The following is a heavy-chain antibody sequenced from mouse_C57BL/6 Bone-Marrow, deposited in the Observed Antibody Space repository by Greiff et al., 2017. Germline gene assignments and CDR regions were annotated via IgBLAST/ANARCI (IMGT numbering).Heavy chain of an antibody. CDR3: ARWNYYGYWYFDV. CDR2: INPSSGST. D-gene: IGHD1-1*01. CDR1: GYTFTSYT. Sequence: VKLMESGAELARPGASVKMSCKASGYTFTSYTMHWVKQRPGQGLEWIGYINPSSGSTKYNQKFKDKATLTADQSSSTAYMQLRSLTSEDSAVXYWARWNYYGYWYFDVWGTGTT. V-gene: IGHV1-4*01. J-gene: IGHJ1*03.